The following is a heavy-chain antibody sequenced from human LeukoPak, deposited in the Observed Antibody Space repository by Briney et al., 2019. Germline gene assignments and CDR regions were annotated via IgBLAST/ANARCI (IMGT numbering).Heavy chain of an antibody. Sequence: ASVKVSCKASGYTFTSYAMHWVRQAPGQRLEWMGWINAGNGNTKYSQKFQGRVAITRDTSASTAYMELSSLRSEDTAVYYCARDDYSWEGYFQHWGQGTLVTVSS. J-gene: IGHJ1*01. V-gene: IGHV1-3*01. CDR2: INAGNGNT. D-gene: IGHD4-11*01. CDR1: GYTFTSYA. CDR3: ARDDYSWEGYFQH.